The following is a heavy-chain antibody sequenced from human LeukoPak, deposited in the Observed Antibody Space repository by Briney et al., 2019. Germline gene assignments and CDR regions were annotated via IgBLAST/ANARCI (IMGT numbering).Heavy chain of an antibody. CDR2: INHSGST. Sequence: SKTLSLTCAVYGGSFSGYYWSWIRQPPGKGLEWIGEINHSGSTNYNPSLKSRVTISVDTSKNQFSLKLSSVTAADTAVYYCARSRPHQDYWGQGTLVTVSS. J-gene: IGHJ4*02. V-gene: IGHV4-34*01. CDR1: GGSFSGYY. CDR3: ARSRPHQDY.